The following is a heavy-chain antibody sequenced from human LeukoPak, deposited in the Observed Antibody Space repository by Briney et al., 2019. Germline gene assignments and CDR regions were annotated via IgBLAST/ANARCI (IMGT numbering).Heavy chain of an antibody. J-gene: IGHJ6*03. CDR1: GDSVSSNSAA. Sequence: SQTLSLTCAISGDSVSSNSAAWNWIRQSPSRGLEWLGRTYYRSKWNNGYAVSVKSRITINPDTSKNQFSLQLNSVTPEDTAVYYCARRVVSATIFGVAPPAYMDVWGKGTTVTVSS. CDR3: ARRVVSATIFGVAPPAYMDV. D-gene: IGHD3-3*01. CDR2: TYYRSKWNN. V-gene: IGHV6-1*01.